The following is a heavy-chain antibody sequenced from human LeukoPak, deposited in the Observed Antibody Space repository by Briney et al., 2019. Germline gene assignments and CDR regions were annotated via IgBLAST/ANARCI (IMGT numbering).Heavy chain of an antibody. J-gene: IGHJ6*03. Sequence: KPSETLSLTCTVSGGSISSYYWSWIRQPAGKGLEWIGRIYTSGSTNYNPSLKSRVTISVDTSKNQFSLKLSSVTAADTAVYYCARVQLGRYSSSWFDYYYYYMDVWGKGTTVTISS. V-gene: IGHV4-4*07. CDR1: GGSISSYY. D-gene: IGHD6-13*01. CDR3: ARVQLGRYSSSWFDYYYYYMDV. CDR2: IYTSGST.